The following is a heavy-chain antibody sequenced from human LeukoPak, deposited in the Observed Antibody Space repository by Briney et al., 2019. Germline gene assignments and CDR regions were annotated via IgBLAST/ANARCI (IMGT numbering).Heavy chain of an antibody. J-gene: IGHJ5*02. CDR2: IYYSGST. Sequence: SETLSLTCTVSGGSISSYYWSWIRQPPGKGLEWIGYIYYSGSTNYNPSLKSRVTISVDTSKNQFSLKLSSVTAADTAVYYCAEGSGSYGVGGDWFDPWGQGTLVTVSS. CDR1: GGSISSYY. V-gene: IGHV4-59*01. CDR3: AEGSGSYGVGGDWFDP. D-gene: IGHD3-10*01.